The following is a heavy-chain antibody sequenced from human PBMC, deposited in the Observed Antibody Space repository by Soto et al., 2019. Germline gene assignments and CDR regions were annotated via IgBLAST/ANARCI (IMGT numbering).Heavy chain of an antibody. CDR1: GAAISSGDYY. CDR2: IYYGGTA. CDR3: ATGTVVRRPTYPSNDFDP. V-gene: IGHV4-30-4*01. J-gene: IGHJ5*02. Sequence: QVQLQESGPGLVKPSQTLSLTCTVSGAAISSGDYYWSWIRQPPGKGLEWIGYIYYGGTASYNPSLKSRVSISVDTSNNQFSLRLMSVTAADTAVYFCATGTVVRRPTYPSNDFDPWGQGTLVTVSS. D-gene: IGHD2-21*01.